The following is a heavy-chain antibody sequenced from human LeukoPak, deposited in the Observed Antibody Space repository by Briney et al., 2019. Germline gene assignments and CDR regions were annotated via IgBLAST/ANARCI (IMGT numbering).Heavy chain of an antibody. D-gene: IGHD3-9*01. CDR3: ATFRYFDWLAPFDY. CDR1: GFTFSSYG. CDR2: ISGSGGST. V-gene: IGHV3-23*01. J-gene: IGHJ4*02. Sequence: GGTLRLSCAASGFTFSSYGVSWVRQAPGKGLEWVSAISGSGGSTYYADSVKGRFTISRDNSKNTLYLQMNSLRAEDTAVYYCATFRYFDWLAPFDYWGQGTLVTVSS.